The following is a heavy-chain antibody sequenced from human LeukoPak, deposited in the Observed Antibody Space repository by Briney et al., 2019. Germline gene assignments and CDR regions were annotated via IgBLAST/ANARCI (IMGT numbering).Heavy chain of an antibody. CDR2: INHSGST. V-gene: IGHV4-34*01. D-gene: IGHD1-26*01. J-gene: IGHJ4*02. Sequence: PSETLSLTCAVYGGSFSGYYWSWIRQPPGKGLEWIGEINHSGSTNYNPSLKSRVTISVGTSKNQFSLRLSSVTAADTAVYYCARFDLGATKCLDYWGQGTLVTVSS. CDR3: ARFDLGATKCLDY. CDR1: GGSFSGYY.